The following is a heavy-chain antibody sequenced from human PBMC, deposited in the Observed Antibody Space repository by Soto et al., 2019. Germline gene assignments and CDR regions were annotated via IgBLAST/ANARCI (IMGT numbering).Heavy chain of an antibody. Sequence: ASVKVSCKASGYTFTSYAMHWVRQAPGQRLEWMGWINAGNGNTKYSQKFQGRVTITRDTSASTAYMELSSLRSEDTAVYYCARDGATVLRFSEWNYYYYGMDVWGQGTTVTVSS. J-gene: IGHJ6*02. V-gene: IGHV1-3*01. CDR3: ARDGATVLRFSEWNYYYYGMDV. CDR1: GYTFTSYA. CDR2: INAGNGNT. D-gene: IGHD3-3*01.